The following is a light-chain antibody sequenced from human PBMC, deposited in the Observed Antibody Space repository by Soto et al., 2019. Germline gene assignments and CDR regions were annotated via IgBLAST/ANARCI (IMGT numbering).Light chain of an antibody. CDR3: QQYGSSPPLT. CDR1: QSVSSSY. CDR2: GAS. V-gene: IGKV3-20*01. J-gene: IGKJ4*01. Sequence: EIVLTQSPGTLSLSPGERATLSCRASQSVSSSYLAWYQQKPGQAPRLLIYGASSRATGIPDRFSGSGSGTDFTLTISRLEPEDSPVYYCQQYGSSPPLTFGGGTKVEIK.